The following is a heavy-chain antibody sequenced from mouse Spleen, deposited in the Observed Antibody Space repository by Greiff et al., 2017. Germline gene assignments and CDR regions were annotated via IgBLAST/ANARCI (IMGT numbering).Heavy chain of an antibody. CDR1: GYTFTSYW. Sequence: QVQLQQPGAELVMPGASVKLSCKASGYTFTSYWMHWVKQRPGQGLEWIGEIDPSDSYTNYNQKFKGKATLTVDKSSSTAYMQLSSLTSEDSAVYYCARSGMANGYFDVWGAGTTVTVSS. J-gene: IGHJ1*01. D-gene: IGHD2-3*01. CDR2: IDPSDSYT. V-gene: IGHV1-69*01. CDR3: ARSGMANGYFDV.